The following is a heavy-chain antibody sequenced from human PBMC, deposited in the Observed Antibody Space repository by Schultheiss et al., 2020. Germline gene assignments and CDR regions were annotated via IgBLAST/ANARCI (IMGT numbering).Heavy chain of an antibody. CDR2: TKQDGSEK. D-gene: IGHD3-10*01. J-gene: IGHJ4*02. CDR3: AKDPSAITMIRGAYYY. V-gene: IGHV3-7*03. CDR1: GFTFTSHW. Sequence: GGSLRLSCAASGFTFTSHWMRWVRQAPGKGLEWVANTKQDGSEKYYVDSVKGRFTISRDDSRNTLYLQMNSLRPEDTAVYYCAKDPSAITMIRGAYYYWGQGTLVTVSS.